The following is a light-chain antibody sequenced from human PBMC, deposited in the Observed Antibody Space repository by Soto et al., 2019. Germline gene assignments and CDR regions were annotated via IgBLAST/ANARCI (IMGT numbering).Light chain of an antibody. CDR2: DAS. CDR3: KPRGKRLN. J-gene: IGKJ4*01. V-gene: IGKV3-11*01. CDR1: QSVSSF. Sequence: EIVLAQTSATLCLSPVERATLSCGARQSVSSFLAWSQHKPGQAPRLLIYDASNRATGVPARFSGSGSGTDFTLPLSSLEPEDFEVYFCKPRGKRLNFGGGT.